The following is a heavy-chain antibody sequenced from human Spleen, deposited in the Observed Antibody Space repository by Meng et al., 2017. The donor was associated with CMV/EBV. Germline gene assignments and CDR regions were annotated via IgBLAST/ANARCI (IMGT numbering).Heavy chain of an antibody. CDR1: GFTFSTYA. Sequence: SGFTFSTYAMSWVRQAPGKGLEWVSYISGSGRSTHYADSAKGRFTISRDASKNTLHLQMNSLRAEDTAVYYCAKDLGFISGTTIDYWGQGVLVTVSS. CDR2: ISGSGRST. CDR3: AKDLGFISGTTIDY. V-gene: IGHV3-23*01. D-gene: IGHD1-7*01. J-gene: IGHJ4*02.